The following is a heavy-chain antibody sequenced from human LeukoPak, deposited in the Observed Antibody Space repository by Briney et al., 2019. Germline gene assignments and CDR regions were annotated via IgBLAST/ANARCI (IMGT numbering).Heavy chain of an antibody. CDR2: ISWNSGSI. J-gene: IGHJ6*02. Sequence: GRSLRLPCAASGFTFDDYAMHWVRQAPGKGLEWVSGISWNSGSIGYADSVKGRFTISRDNAKNSLYLQMNSLRAEDTALYYCAKDPRSYYYYGMDVWGQGTTVTVSS. D-gene: IGHD6-19*01. CDR3: AKDPRSYYYYGMDV. CDR1: GFTFDDYA. V-gene: IGHV3-9*01.